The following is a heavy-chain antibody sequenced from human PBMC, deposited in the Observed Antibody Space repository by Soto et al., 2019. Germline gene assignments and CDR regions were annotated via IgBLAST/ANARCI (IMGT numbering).Heavy chain of an antibody. D-gene: IGHD2-15*01. CDR2: IIPIFGTA. Sequence: QVQLVQSGAEVKKPGSSVKVSCKASGGTFSSYAISWVRQAPGQGLEWMGGIIPIFGTANYAQKFQGRFPITPAEPTRPAYMELTRRRSSDTAVYYCARDGLCSGGCCYSKCFPPWGQGPLVTFSS. CDR1: GGTFSSYA. V-gene: IGHV1-69*05. CDR3: ARDGLCSGGCCYSKCFPP. J-gene: IGHJ5*02.